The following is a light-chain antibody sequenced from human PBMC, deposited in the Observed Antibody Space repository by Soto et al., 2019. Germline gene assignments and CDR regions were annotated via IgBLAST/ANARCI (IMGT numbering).Light chain of an antibody. V-gene: IGKV1-39*01. Sequence: DIQMTQSPSSLSASVGDRVTITCRASQSISSYLNWYQQKPGKAPKLLIYAASSLQSGVPSRFSGSGSGTDFTLTISSLQPEDFATYYCPQSYSTLITFGQGTGLE. CDR3: PQSYSTLIT. CDR2: AAS. CDR1: QSISSY. J-gene: IGKJ5*01.